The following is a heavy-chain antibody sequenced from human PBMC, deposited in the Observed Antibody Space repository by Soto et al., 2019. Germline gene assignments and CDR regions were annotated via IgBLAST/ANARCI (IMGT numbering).Heavy chain of an antibody. D-gene: IGHD3-9*01. CDR1: GGSISSSNW. CDR2: IYHSGST. Sequence: SETLSLTCAVSGGSISSSNWWSWVRQPPGKGLEWIGEIYHSGSTNYNPSLKSRVTISVDKSKNQFSLKLSSVTAADTALYYCARDSYDVLTGQKRYFDSWGQGTLVTVSS. V-gene: IGHV4-4*02. CDR3: ARDSYDVLTGQKRYFDS. J-gene: IGHJ4*02.